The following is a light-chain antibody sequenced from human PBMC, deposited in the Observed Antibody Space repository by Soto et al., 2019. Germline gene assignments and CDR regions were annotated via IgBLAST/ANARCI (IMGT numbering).Light chain of an antibody. CDR2: GAS. V-gene: IGKV3D-15*01. J-gene: IGKJ1*01. CDR3: QQYDNWPRT. CDR1: QSVSSN. Sequence: EIVMTHSPATLSVSPGERATLSCRASQSVSSNLAWYQQKPGQAPRLLIYGASIRATGIPARFSGSGSGTEFTLTISSLQSEDFAVYYCQQYDNWPRTFGQGTKVDIK.